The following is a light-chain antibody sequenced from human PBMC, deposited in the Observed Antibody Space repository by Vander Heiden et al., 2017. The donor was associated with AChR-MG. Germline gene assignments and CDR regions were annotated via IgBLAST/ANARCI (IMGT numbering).Light chain of an antibody. CDR1: QSVLYSSNNKNY. CDR3: QQEDTTPRT. CDR2: WAS. J-gene: IGKJ1*01. V-gene: IGKV4-1*01. Sequence: DIVMTQSPDSLAVSLGERATINCKSSQSVLYSSNNKNYVAWYQQKPGQPPKLLIYWASTRESGVPDRFSGSGSGTDFTLTISGLQAGDVAVYYCQQEDTTPRTFGQGTKVEIK.